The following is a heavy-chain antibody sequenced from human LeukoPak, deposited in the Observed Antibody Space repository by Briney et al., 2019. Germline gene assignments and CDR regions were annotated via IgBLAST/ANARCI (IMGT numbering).Heavy chain of an antibody. V-gene: IGHV3-23*01. CDR1: GFIFTNYA. CDR3: AKDYYDLYCYMDV. CDR2: ISIGGASR. J-gene: IGHJ6*03. Sequence: GGSLRLSCAASGFIFTNYAMTWVRQAPGKGLEWVSGISIGGASRYYADSVKGRFTISRDNSKNTLYLQMNSLRAEDTAVYYCAKDYYDLYCYMDVWGKGTTVTVSS. D-gene: IGHD3-22*01.